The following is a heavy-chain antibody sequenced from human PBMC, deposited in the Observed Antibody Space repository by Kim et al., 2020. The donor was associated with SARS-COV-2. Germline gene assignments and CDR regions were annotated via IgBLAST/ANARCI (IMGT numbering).Heavy chain of an antibody. Sequence: SETLSLTCAVYGGSFSGFYWSWIRQPPGRGLEWIGEINHSGRTNYNPSLKSRVTISVDTSKNQFSLMLTSVTAADTAVYYCARRLSTTSGSGSHFCDLWG. CDR1: GGSFSGFY. CDR2: INHSGRT. CDR3: ARRLSTTSGSGSHFCDL. V-gene: IGHV4-34*01. D-gene: IGHD3-10*01. J-gene: IGHJ2*01.